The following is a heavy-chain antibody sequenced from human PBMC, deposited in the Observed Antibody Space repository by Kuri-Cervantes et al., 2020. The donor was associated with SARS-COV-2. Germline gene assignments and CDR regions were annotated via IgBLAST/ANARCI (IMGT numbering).Heavy chain of an antibody. CDR1: GYTFTSYD. CDR3: ARGVSHIAAAGLYYFDY. J-gene: IGHJ4*02. D-gene: IGHD6-13*01. CDR2: INPNSGTT. Sequence: ASVKVSCKASGYTFTSYDVNWVRQATGQGLEWMGWINPNSGTTDYAPKFQGRVTMTRDTSTSTVYMELSSLRSEDTAVYYCARGVSHIAAAGLYYFDYWGQGTLVTVSS. V-gene: IGHV1-8*01.